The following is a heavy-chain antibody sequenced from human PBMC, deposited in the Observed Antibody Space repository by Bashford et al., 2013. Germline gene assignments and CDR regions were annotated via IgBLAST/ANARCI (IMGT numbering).Heavy chain of an antibody. Sequence: SSETLSLTCAVYGGSFSGYYWSWIRQPPGKGLEWIGEINHSGSTNYNPSLKSRVTISVDTSKNQFSLKLTSVTAADTAVYYSATVLGSSTSHNGMDVWGQGTTVTVSS. CDR2: INHSGST. J-gene: IGHJ6*02. CDR1: GGSFSGYY. V-gene: IGHV4-34*01. CDR3: ATVLGSSTSHNGMDV. D-gene: IGHD2-2*01.